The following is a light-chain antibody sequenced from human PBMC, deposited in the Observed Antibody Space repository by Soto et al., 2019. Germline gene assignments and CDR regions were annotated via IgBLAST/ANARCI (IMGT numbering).Light chain of an antibody. J-gene: IGKJ1*01. CDR3: HQTQNIPWT. CDR2: AAS. Sequence: DIQMTQSPSSLSASVGDRVTITCRASQTITTHVNWYQQKPGKAPTLLIYAASSLQSGVPSRFSGSGSGTDFTLTISSLQPEDFGTYWCHQTQNIPWTFRQGTKVDIK. CDR1: QTITTH. V-gene: IGKV1-39*01.